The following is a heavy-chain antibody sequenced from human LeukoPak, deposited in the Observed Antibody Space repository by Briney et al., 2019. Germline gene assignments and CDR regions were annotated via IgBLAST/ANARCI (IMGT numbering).Heavy chain of an antibody. J-gene: IGHJ3*02. V-gene: IGHV4-4*07. CDR1: GGSINNYY. CDR3: ARGRYCSADICSGGDAFDI. D-gene: IGHD2-15*01. Sequence: SETLSLTCTVSGGSINNYYWSWIRQPAGKGLEWIGRIYTRGSTNYDPSLKSRVAMSVDTSKNQFSLKLSSVTAADTAVYYCARGRYCSADICSGGDAFDIWGQGTMVSVSS. CDR2: IYTRGST.